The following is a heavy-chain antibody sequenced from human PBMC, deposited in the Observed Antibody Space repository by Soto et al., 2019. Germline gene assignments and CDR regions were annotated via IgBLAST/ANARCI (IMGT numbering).Heavy chain of an antibody. CDR1: GGSISSGGNY. CDR3: ARSGSYSPMDV. V-gene: IGHV4-31*03. D-gene: IGHD3-10*01. CDR2: IYYSGST. J-gene: IGHJ6*03. Sequence: SETLSLTCSVSGGSISSGGNYWNWIRQHPGKGLEWIGYIYYSGSTYYNPSLKSRVTISVDTSKNQFSLKLSSVTAADTAVYYCARSGSYSPMDVWGKGTTVTVSS.